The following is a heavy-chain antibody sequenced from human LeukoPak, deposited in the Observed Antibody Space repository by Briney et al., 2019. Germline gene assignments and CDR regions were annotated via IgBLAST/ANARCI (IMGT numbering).Heavy chain of an antibody. CDR1: GGSISRHY. CDR3: ARDLGSGEYDY. D-gene: IGHD3-10*01. CDR2: ISNRGTP. J-gene: IGHJ4*02. V-gene: IGHV4-59*11. Sequence: PSETLSLTCTVSGGSISRHYWSWIRQPPGKGLEGIGYISNRGTPTYNPSLKSRVTISVDPSKNQFSLKLSSVTAADTAVYYCARDLGSGEYDYWGQGTLVTVSS.